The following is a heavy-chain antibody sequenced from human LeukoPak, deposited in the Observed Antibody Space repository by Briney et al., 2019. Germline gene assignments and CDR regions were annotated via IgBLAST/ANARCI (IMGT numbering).Heavy chain of an antibody. V-gene: IGHV3-7*01. CDR2: INPDGSDK. CDR1: GFTFSTYW. J-gene: IGHJ4*02. Sequence: GGSLRLSCPASGFTFSTYWMSWVRQAPGKGLEWVANINPDGSDKYHVDSVKGRFSISRDNANNSVYLQMNNLRAEDTAVYYCAAVIDYWGQGTLVTVSS. CDR3: AAVIDY.